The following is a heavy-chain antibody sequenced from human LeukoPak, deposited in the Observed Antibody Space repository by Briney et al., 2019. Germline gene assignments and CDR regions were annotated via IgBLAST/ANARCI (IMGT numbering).Heavy chain of an antibody. J-gene: IGHJ4*02. CDR2: ISAYSGNT. CDR1: GYTFTSYD. V-gene: IGHV1-18*01. CDR3: ARTHDYDNFPDY. D-gene: IGHD4-11*01. Sequence: ASVKVSCKASGYTFTSYDINWVRQAPGQGLECQGWISAYSGNTKYAQNFQDRVTMTTDASTSTAYMELRSLTSDDTAVYFCARTHDYDNFPDYWGQGTLVAVSS.